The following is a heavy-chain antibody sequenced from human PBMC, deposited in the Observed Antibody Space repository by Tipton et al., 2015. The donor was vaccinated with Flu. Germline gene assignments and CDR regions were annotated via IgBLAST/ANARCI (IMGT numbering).Heavy chain of an antibody. CDR2: IYYTGST. J-gene: IGHJ4*02. Sequence: TLSLTCTVSGGSISSYYWSWIRQPPGKGLEWIGYIYYTGSTDYNPSLKSRVTISVDTSKNQFSLKLSSVTAADTAVYYCAGWTDYLWGNYRTFAYWGQGTLVTVSS. V-gene: IGHV4-59*03. D-gene: IGHD3-16*02. CDR3: AGWTDYLWGNYRTFAY. CDR1: GGSISSYY.